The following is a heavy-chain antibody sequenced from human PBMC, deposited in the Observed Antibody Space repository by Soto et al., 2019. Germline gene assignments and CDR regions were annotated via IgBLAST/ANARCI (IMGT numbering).Heavy chain of an antibody. V-gene: IGHV3-21*01. CDR3: ARDRALHQYSSSWYMSYYYGMDV. D-gene: IGHD6-13*01. J-gene: IGHJ6*02. CDR1: GFTFSSYS. Sequence: PGGSLRLSCAASGFTFSSYSMNWVRQAPGKGLEWVSSISSSSSYIYYADSVKGRFTISRDNAKNSLYLQMNSLRAEDTAVYYCARDRALHQYSSSWYMSYYYGMDVWGQGTTVTVSS. CDR2: ISSSSSYI.